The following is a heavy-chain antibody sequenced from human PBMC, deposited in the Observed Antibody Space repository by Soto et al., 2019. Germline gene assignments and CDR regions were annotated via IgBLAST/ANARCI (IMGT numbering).Heavy chain of an antibody. CDR1: GYTFTSYY. J-gene: IGHJ4*02. V-gene: IGHV1-46*03. Sequence: ASVKVSCKASGYTFTSYYMHWVRQAPGQGLEWMGIINPSGGSTSYAQKFQGRVTMTRDTSTSTVYMELSSLRSEDTAVYYCARALDNVYGDYAVPGEFDYWGQGTLVNVAS. D-gene: IGHD4-17*01. CDR3: ARALDNVYGDYAVPGEFDY. CDR2: INPSGGST.